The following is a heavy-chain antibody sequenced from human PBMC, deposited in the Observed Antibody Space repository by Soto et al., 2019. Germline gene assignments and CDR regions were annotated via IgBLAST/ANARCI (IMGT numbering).Heavy chain of an antibody. CDR2: IYYSGST. J-gene: IGHJ4*02. V-gene: IGHV4-59*08. CDR3: ARQKRYYYGSDNYPSYFDY. CDR1: GGSISSYY. D-gene: IGHD3-10*01. Sequence: SETLSLTCTVSGGSISSYYWSWIRQSPGKGLEWIGYIYYSGSTNYNPSLKSRVTISVDTSKNQFSLKLSSVTAADTAVYYCARQKRYYYGSDNYPSYFDYWGQGTQVTVSS.